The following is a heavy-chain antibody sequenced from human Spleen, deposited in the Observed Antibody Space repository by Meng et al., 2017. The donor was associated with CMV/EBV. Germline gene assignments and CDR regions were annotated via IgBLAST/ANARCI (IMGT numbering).Heavy chain of an antibody. Sequence: GGSLRLSGAASGFIFSSSAMHWVRQAPGKGLVWVAVISYDGSTKYYADSVKGRFTISRDNSKNTLYLQMNTLRAEDTAVFYCARGPGDGYNSNYFDSWGQGMVVTVSS. J-gene: IGHJ4*02. V-gene: IGHV3-30-3*01. CDR1: GFIFSSSA. CDR3: ARGPGDGYNSNYFDS. D-gene: IGHD5-24*01. CDR2: ISYDGSTK.